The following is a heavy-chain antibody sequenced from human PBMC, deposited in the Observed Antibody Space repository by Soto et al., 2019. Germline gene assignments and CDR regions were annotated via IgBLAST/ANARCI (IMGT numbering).Heavy chain of an antibody. CDR2: INPNSGGT. J-gene: IGHJ4*02. CDR1: GYTFTGYY. D-gene: IGHD3-10*01. Sequence: VASVKVSCKASGYTFTGYYMHWVRQAPGQGLEWMGWINPNSGGTNYAQKFQGRVTMTRDTSISTAYMELSRLRSDDTAVYYCARRKITMVRGVLAPFDYWGQGTLVTVSS. CDR3: ARRKITMVRGVLAPFDY. V-gene: IGHV1-2*02.